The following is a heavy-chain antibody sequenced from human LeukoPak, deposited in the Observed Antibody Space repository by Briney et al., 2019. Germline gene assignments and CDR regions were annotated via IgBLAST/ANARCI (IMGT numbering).Heavy chain of an antibody. CDR2: INHSGST. J-gene: IGHJ5*02. V-gene: IGHV4-34*01. CDR1: GGSFSGYY. D-gene: IGHD6-13*01. CDR3: ARKEGGQLVNTRRWFDL. Sequence: PSETLSLTCAVYGGSFSGYYWSWIRQPPGKGLEWIGEINHSGSTNYNPSLKSRVTISVDTSKNQFSLKLRSVTAADTAVYYCARKEGGQLVNTRRWFDLWGQGTLVTVSS.